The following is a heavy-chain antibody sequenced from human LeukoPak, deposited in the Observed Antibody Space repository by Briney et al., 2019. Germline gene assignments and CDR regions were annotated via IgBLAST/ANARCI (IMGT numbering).Heavy chain of an antibody. D-gene: IGHD3-16*02. CDR2: ISDSGTRT. CDR1: GFTFSSHS. V-gene: IGHV3-23*01. Sequence: PGGSLRLSCAASGFTFSSHSMTWVRQAPGKGLEWVSAISDSGTRTFYADSVKGRFTISRDNSKNTLCLQMNNLTAEDTGVYFCAKALSWRLGDAFDIWGQGTVVTVSS. CDR3: AKALSWRLGDAFDI. J-gene: IGHJ3*02.